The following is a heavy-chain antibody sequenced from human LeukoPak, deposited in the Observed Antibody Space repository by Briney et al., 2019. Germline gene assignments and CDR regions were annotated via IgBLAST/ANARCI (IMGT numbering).Heavy chain of an antibody. CDR2: ISGSGGST. D-gene: IGHD1-26*01. Sequence: GGSLRLSCAASGFTFSSYAMSWVRQAPGKGLEWVSAISGSGGSTYYADSVKGRFTISRDNSKNTLYLQVNSLRAEDTAVYYCAITVSGSFDYWGQGTLVTVSS. CDR3: AITVSGSFDY. CDR1: GFTFSSYA. V-gene: IGHV3-23*01. J-gene: IGHJ4*02.